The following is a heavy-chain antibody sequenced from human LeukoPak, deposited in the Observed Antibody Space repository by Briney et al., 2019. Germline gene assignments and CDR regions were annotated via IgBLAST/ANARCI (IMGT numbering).Heavy chain of an antibody. J-gene: IGHJ3*02. D-gene: IGHD3-3*01. CDR2: ISHGGDNW. CDR3: ARDLGVDFWSGYSYSFDI. CDR1: GFSFSRYA. Sequence: GGSLRLSCAASGFSFSRYAIHWVRQAPGKGLEWVAPISHGGDNWFYTPSVKGRFTISADTPKNTVYLQMDSLRTEDTAVYYCARDLGVDFWSGYSYSFDIWGQGTVVTVSS. V-gene: IGHV3-30*04.